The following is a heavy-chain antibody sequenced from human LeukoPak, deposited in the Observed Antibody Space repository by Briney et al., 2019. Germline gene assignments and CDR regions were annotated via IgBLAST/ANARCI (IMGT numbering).Heavy chain of an antibody. Sequence: SVKVSCKASGGAFSSYAISWVRQAPGQGHAWMGWIIPIFGTANYAKEFQGRLTITTDESTNTAYMELSSLRSEDTAVYYWARDGGLWYYDSSGYYSDDAFDIWGQGTMVTVSS. J-gene: IGHJ3*02. D-gene: IGHD3-22*01. CDR3: ARDGGLWYYDSSGYYSDDAFDI. CDR2: IIPIFGTA. V-gene: IGHV1-69*05. CDR1: GGAFSSYA.